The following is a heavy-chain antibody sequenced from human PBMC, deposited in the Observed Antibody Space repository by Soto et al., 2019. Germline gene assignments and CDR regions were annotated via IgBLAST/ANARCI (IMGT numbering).Heavy chain of an antibody. CDR1: GFTFSSYW. CDR3: ARDKCSAGSSTCYYYYYMDV. V-gene: IGHV3-74*01. CDR2: INSDGSST. D-gene: IGHD2-2*01. Sequence: GGSLRLSCAASGFTFSSYWMHWVRQAPGKGLVWVSRINSDGSSTSYADSVKGRFTISRDNAKNTLYLQMNSLRAEDTAVYYCARDKCSAGSSTCYYYYYMDVWGKGTTVTVSS. J-gene: IGHJ6*03.